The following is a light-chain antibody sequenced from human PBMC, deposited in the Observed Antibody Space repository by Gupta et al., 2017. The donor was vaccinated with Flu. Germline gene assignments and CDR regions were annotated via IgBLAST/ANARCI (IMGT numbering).Light chain of an antibody. CDR2: KAS. CDR1: QSISSW. CDR3: QQYNSYPYT. J-gene: IGKJ2*01. Sequence: DIQMTQSPSTLSASVGDRVTITCRASQSISSWLAWYQQKPGKAPKLLIYKASSLESGVPSRFSGSGSGTEFTLSISSLQPDDFATYYCQQYNSYPYTFGQGTKLEIK. V-gene: IGKV1-5*03.